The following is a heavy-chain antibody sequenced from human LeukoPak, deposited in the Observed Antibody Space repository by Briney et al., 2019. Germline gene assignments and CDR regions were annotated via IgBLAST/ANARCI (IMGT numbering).Heavy chain of an antibody. Sequence: KPSETLSLTCTVYGESLSGYYWAWIRQPPGKGLEWIGEINHTGSTNYNPSLKSRVTISLDTSKKQLSLQLNSVTAADAAVYYCARGPYGRGPTDYWGQGTLVTVSS. V-gene: IGHV4-34*01. CDR1: GESLSGYY. J-gene: IGHJ4*02. CDR2: INHTGST. D-gene: IGHD1-26*01. CDR3: ARGPYGRGPTDY.